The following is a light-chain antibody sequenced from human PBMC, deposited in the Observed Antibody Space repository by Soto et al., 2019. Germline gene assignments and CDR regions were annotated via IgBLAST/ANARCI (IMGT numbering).Light chain of an antibody. CDR2: DVD. CDR1: SNYIGPYNY. CDR3: GSYADTYVE. Sequence: QSALTQPRSVSGSPGQSVAISCTGISNYIGPYNYVSWYQQHPGKAPKLIIYDVDKRPSGVPYRFSGSKSGDTASLTISGLQPDDEADYYCGSYADTYVELGGGTKLTVL. J-gene: IGLJ2*01. V-gene: IGLV2-11*01.